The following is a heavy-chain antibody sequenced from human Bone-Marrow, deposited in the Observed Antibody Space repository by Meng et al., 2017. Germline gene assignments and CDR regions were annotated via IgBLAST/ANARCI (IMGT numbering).Heavy chain of an antibody. J-gene: IGHJ4*02. CDR1: GFTFSSYA. CDR2: ISYDGSNK. Sequence: GESLKISCAASGFTFSSYAMHWVRQAPGKGLEWVAVISYDGSNKYYADSVKGRFTTSRDNSKNTLYRQMNSLRAEDTAGYYCARVIVYPKNDYFDYWGQGTLVTVSS. D-gene: IGHD2-15*01. CDR3: ARVIVYPKNDYFDY. V-gene: IGHV3-30*04.